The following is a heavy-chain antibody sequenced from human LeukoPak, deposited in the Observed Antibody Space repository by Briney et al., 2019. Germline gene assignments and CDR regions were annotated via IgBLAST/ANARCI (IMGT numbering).Heavy chain of an antibody. D-gene: IGHD3-22*01. CDR1: GFTFSSYS. V-gene: IGHV3-21*01. Sequence: GGSLRLSCAASGFTFSSYSMNWVRQAPGKGLEWVSSISSSSSNIYYADSVKGRFTISRDNAKNSLYLQMNSLRAEDTAVYYCAKDRGPYDSSGYLAYWGQGTLVTVSS. CDR3: AKDRGPYDSSGYLAY. CDR2: ISSSSSNI. J-gene: IGHJ4*02.